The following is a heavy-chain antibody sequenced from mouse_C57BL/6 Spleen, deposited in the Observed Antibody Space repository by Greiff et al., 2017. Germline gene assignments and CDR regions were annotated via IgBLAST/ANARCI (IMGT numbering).Heavy chain of an antibody. CDR2: INPNNGGT. V-gene: IGHV1-26*01. CDR3: ARGTYYNSSSYFDY. D-gene: IGHD1-1*01. J-gene: IGHJ2*01. Sequence: EVQLQQSGPELVKPGASVKISCKASGYTFTDYYMNWVKQSHGKSLEWIGDINPNNGGTSYNQKFKGKATLTVDKSSSTAYMELRSLTSEDSAVYYCARGTYYNSSSYFDYWGQGTTLTVSS. CDR1: GYTFTDYY.